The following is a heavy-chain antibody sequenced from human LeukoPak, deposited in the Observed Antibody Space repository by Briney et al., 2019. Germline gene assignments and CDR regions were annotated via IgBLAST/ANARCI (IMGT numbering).Heavy chain of an antibody. D-gene: IGHD6-13*01. CDR1: GFTFSSYA. CDR2: LSGSGGSP. CDR3: ANALGGGNTWYYFDC. J-gene: IGHJ4*02. Sequence: GGSLRLSCAASGFTFSSYAMRWVRQAPGKGLEWVSSLSGSGGSPNYANSVKGRFTISRDNSKHTLYLQMNSLRAEDTAVYYCANALGGGNTWYYFDCWGQGTLVTVSS. V-gene: IGHV3-23*01.